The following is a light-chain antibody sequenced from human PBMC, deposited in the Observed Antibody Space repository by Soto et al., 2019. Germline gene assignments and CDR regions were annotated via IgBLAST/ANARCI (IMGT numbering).Light chain of an antibody. J-gene: IGKJ1*01. CDR3: QQYNSYPWT. CDR2: DAS. Sequence: DIQMTQSPSTLSASVGDRVTITCRASQSISSWLAWYQQKPGKAPKLLIYDASTLESGAPSRFSGSGSGTELTLTINSLQPDYFASYYCQQYNSYPWTVGQGTKVDIK. V-gene: IGKV1-5*01. CDR1: QSISSW.